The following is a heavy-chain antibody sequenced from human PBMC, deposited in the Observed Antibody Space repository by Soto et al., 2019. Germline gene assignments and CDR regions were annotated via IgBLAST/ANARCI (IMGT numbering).Heavy chain of an antibody. Sequence: QLHLVQSGAVVKKPGASVTASCSASGYPVTAYYMHWVRQAPGRGLEWMGGINPATGAAKYTQTFQGRVTMTRDTSTRTVFMELGGLTSEDTAVFYWARGGGVGVAGSAAFDMWGQGTLVTVSS. J-gene: IGHJ3*02. CDR1: GYPVTAYY. D-gene: IGHD3-3*01. CDR3: ARGGGVGVAGSAAFDM. CDR2: INPATGAA. V-gene: IGHV1-2*02.